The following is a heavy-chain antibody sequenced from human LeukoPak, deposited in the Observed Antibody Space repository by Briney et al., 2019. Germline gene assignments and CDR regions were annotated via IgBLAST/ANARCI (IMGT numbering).Heavy chain of an antibody. J-gene: IGHJ5*02. Sequence: ASVKVSCKASGYTFTGYYMHWVRQAPGQGLEWMGWINPNSGGTNYAQKFQGRVTMTRDTSISTAYMELSRLRSDDTAVYYCAREDYGDYIPEGWFDPWGQGTLVTVSS. V-gene: IGHV1-2*02. D-gene: IGHD4-17*01. CDR3: AREDYGDYIPEGWFDP. CDR1: GYTFTGYY. CDR2: INPNSGGT.